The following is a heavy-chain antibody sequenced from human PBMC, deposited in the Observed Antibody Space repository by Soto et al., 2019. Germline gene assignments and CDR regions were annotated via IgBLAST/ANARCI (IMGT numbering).Heavy chain of an antibody. V-gene: IGHV5-51*01. CDR1: GYSFTSYW. Sequence: GESLKISCKGSGYSFTSYWIGWVRQMPGKGLEWMGIIYPGDSDTRYSPSFQGQVTTSADKSISTAYLQWSSLKASDTAMYYCASAGYCSGGSCYSTYGMDVWGQGTTVTVSS. CDR3: ASAGYCSGGSCYSTYGMDV. J-gene: IGHJ6*02. D-gene: IGHD2-15*01. CDR2: IYPGDSDT.